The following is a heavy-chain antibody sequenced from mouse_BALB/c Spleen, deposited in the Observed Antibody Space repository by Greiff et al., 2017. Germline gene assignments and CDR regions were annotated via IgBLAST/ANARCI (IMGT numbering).Heavy chain of an antibody. CDR2: IDPETGGT. CDR1: GYTFTDYE. D-gene: IGHD1-1*01. CDR3: TRRMYYYGSVDY. V-gene: IGHV1-15*01. J-gene: IGHJ2*01. Sequence: VQLQQSGAELVRPGASVTLSCKASGYTFTDYEMHWVKQTPVHGLEWIGAIDPETGGTAYNQKFKGKATLTADKSSSTAYMELRSLTSEDSAVYYCTRRMYYYGSVDYWGQGTTLTVSS.